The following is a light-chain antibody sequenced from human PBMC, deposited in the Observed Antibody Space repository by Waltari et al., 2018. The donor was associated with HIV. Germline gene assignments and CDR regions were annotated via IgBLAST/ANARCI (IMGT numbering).Light chain of an antibody. V-gene: IGKV1-5*03. Sequence: DIQMTHTPSTLSASVGDRVIITCRASQSISDNLAWDQQKPGKSPELLVYKSYTLESGVPSRFSGSGSGTVFTLTISSLQPDDFATYYCQQYNTSPWTFGQGTKVEIK. CDR2: KSY. CDR3: QQYNTSPWT. CDR1: QSISDN. J-gene: IGKJ1*01.